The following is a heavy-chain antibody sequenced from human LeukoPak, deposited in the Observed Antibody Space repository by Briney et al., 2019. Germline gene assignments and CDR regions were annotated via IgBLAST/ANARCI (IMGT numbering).Heavy chain of an antibody. Sequence: ASVKVSCKASGYTFTSYDINWVRQATGQGLEWMGWMNPNSGNTGYAQKFQGRVTMTRNTSISTAYMELSSLRSEDTAVYYCARTNVAARPRLRTGGHAFDIWGQGTMVTVSS. V-gene: IGHV1-8*01. J-gene: IGHJ3*02. CDR3: ARTNVAARPRLRTGGHAFDI. D-gene: IGHD6-6*01. CDR1: GYTFTSYD. CDR2: MNPNSGNT.